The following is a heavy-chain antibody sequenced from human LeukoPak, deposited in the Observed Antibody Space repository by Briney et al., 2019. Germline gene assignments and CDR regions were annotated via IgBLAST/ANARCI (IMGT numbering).Heavy chain of an antibody. V-gene: IGHV1-18*01. CDR1: GYTFTRYG. Sequence: GASVKVSCKASGYTFTRYGLRWVRQAPGQGLEWMGWISGYSGNTNYAQKLQGRVTMTADTSTSTACMELRSLRSDDTAVYYCARDNALAVALDYWGQGTLVTVSS. J-gene: IGHJ4*02. CDR2: ISGYSGNT. D-gene: IGHD6-19*01. CDR3: ARDNALAVALDY.